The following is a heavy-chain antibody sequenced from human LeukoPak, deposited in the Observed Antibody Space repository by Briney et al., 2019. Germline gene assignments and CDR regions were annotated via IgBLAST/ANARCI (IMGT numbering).Heavy chain of an antibody. CDR2: IRGSGGST. CDR3: ARSSGYYHDAFDI. Sequence: PGGSLRLSCAASGFTFSSYGMSWVRQAPGKGLEWVSTIRGSGGSTYYADSVKGRFTISRDNAKNTLYLQMNSLRAEDTAVYYCARSSGYYHDAFDIWGQGTMVTVSS. V-gene: IGHV3-23*01. D-gene: IGHD3-22*01. J-gene: IGHJ3*02. CDR1: GFTFSSYG.